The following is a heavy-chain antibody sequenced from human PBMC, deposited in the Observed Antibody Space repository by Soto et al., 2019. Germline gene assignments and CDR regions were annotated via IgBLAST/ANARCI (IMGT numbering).Heavy chain of an antibody. CDR1: GFTFSSYA. V-gene: IGHV3-23*01. D-gene: IGHD2-2*01. J-gene: IGHJ6*02. CDR3: AAVVVPAANYYYGMDV. CDR2: ISGSGGST. Sequence: EVQLLESGGGLVQPGGSLRLSCAASGFTFSSYAMSWVRQAQGKGLEWVSAISGSGGSTYYADSVKGRFTISRDNSKNTLYLQMSSLRAEDTAVYYCAAVVVPAANYYYGMDVWGQGTTVTVSS.